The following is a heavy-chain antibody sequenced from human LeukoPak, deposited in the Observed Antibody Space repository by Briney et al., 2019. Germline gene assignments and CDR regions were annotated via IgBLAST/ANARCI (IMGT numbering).Heavy chain of an antibody. CDR1: GYTFTGYY. D-gene: IGHD3-9*01. CDR3: ARDRDILTGYYLEAFDI. V-gene: IGHV1-2*02. CDR2: INPNSGGT. J-gene: IGHJ3*02. Sequence: GASVKVSCKASGYTFTGYYMHWVRQAPGQGLEWMGWINPNSGGTKYAQKFQGRVTMTRDTSISTAYMELSRLTSDDTAVYYCARDRDILTGYYLEAFDIWGQGTMVTVSS.